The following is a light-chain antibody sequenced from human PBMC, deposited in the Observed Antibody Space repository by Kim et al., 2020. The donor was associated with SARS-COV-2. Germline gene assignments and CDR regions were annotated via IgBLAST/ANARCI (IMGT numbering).Light chain of an antibody. CDR2: GAS. V-gene: IGKV3-15*01. CDR3: KQYDNWPPYT. Sequence: EIVMTQSPATLSVSPGERATLTCRASQSVRSNLAWYQQRPGQAPRLLIYGASTRATGIPARFSGSGSGTYFTLTISSLQSEDFAVYYCKQYDNWPPYTVGQGAKLEIK. CDR1: QSVRSN. J-gene: IGKJ2*01.